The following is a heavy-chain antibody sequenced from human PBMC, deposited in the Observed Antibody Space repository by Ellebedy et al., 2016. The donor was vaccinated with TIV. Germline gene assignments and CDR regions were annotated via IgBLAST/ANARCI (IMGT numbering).Heavy chain of an antibody. CDR1: GGSLSGYY. J-gene: IGHJ3*02. V-gene: IGHV4-34*01. CDR2: INHSGIT. D-gene: IGHD3-10*01. Sequence: MPGGSLRLSCVVYGGSLSGYYWSWIRQPPGKGLEWIGEINHSGITHYNPSLKSRVTVSVDTSKNQFSLKLSSVTAADTAVYFCARGSYYGSESYRKAFDIWGQGTMVTVSS. CDR3: ARGSYYGSESYRKAFDI.